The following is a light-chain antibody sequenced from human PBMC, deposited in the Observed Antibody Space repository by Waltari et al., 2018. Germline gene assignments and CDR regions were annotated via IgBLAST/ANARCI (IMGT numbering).Light chain of an antibody. CDR2: AAS. Sequence: RVTITCRASQNINTYLNWYQQKPGKAPNLLIYAASTLQNGVPLRFSGSGSGTDFTLTISSLQPEDFATYYCQQSYSTPRTFGQGTRVEIK. CDR3: QQSYSTPRT. CDR1: QNINTY. J-gene: IGKJ1*01. V-gene: IGKV1-39*01.